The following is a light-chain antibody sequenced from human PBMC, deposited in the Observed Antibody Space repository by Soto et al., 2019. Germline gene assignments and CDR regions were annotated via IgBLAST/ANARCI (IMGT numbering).Light chain of an antibody. CDR2: GAS. CDR1: QSVSNN. J-gene: IGKJ1*01. Sequence: EIVLTQSPATLSVSPGERAALSCRASQSVSNNLAWYQQKPGQPPRLLIFGASTRATGIPARFSGSGSEAEFALTISTLQSEDFAVYYCQQYGSSGTFGQGTKVDIK. CDR3: QQYGSSGT. V-gene: IGKV3D-15*01.